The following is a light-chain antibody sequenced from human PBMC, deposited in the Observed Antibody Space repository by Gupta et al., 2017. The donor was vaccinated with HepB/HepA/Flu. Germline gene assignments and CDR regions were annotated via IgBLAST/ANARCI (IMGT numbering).Light chain of an antibody. CDR1: SSNIGRNA. J-gene: IGLJ3*02. V-gene: IGLV1-44*01. CDR2: NNN. CDR3: AAWDDSLNALM. Sequence: QSVLTQPPSASGTPGQRITIPCSGSSSNIGRNAVNWYQQLPGTAPRLVIYNNNQRPSVVPDRFSGSKSGTSASLAISGLQSEDEAGYYCAAWDDSLNALMFGGGTKLTVL.